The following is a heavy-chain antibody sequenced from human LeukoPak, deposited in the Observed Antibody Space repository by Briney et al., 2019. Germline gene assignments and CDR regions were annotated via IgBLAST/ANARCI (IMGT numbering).Heavy chain of an antibody. CDR1: GYTFTGYY. CDR3: AREGSLGSGVYYYYMDV. J-gene: IGHJ6*03. Sequence: ASVKVSCKASGYTFTGYYMHWVRQAPGQGLEWMGWINPNSGGTNYAQKFQGRVTMTRDTSITTAYIELSRLRSDDTAVYYCAREGSLGSGVYYYYMDVWGKGTTVTISS. CDR2: INPNSGGT. D-gene: IGHD3-10*01. V-gene: IGHV1-2*02.